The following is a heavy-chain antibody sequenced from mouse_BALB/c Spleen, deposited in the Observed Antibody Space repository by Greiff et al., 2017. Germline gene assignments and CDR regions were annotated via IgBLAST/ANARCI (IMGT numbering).Heavy chain of an antibody. CDR3: ARHDHGSSDGYFDV. V-gene: IGHV5-6*03. J-gene: IGHJ1*01. Sequence: EVHLVESGGGLVKPGGSLKLSCAASGFTFSSYGMSWVRQTPDKRLEWVATISSGGSYTYYPDSVKGRFTISRDNAKNTLYLQMSSLKSEDTAMYYCARHDHGSSDGYFDVWGAGTTVTVS. CDR2: ISSGGSYT. D-gene: IGHD1-1*01. CDR1: GFTFSSYG.